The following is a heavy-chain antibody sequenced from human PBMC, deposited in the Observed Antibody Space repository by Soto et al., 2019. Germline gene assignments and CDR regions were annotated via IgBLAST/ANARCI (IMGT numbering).Heavy chain of an antibody. J-gene: IGHJ4*02. CDR1: GFTFSSYG. CDR3: ARSPGVVVPYYFDY. Sequence: SLRLSCAASGFTFSSYGMHWVRQAPGKGLEWVAVIWYDGSNKYYADSVKGRFTISRDNSKNTLYLQMNSLRAEDTAVYYCARSPGVVVPYYFDYWGQGTLVTVSS. D-gene: IGHD2-21*01. V-gene: IGHV3-33*01. CDR2: IWYDGSNK.